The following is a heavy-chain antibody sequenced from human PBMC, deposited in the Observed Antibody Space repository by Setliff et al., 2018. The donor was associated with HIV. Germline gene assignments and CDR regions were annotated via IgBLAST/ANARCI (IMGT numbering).Heavy chain of an antibody. CDR1: GYTLSEYY. Sequence: ASVKVSCKASGYTLSEYYMHWVQQAPGKGLEWMGRIDPEDGETLYAEKFRGRVTMTADMSTNTAYMELSSLRSEDTAVYYCARDSSRGNYYDSSGYYSMAFDIWGQGTMVTVSS. CDR2: IDPEDGET. D-gene: IGHD3-22*01. J-gene: IGHJ3*02. V-gene: IGHV1-69-2*01. CDR3: ARDSSRGNYYDSSGYYSMAFDI.